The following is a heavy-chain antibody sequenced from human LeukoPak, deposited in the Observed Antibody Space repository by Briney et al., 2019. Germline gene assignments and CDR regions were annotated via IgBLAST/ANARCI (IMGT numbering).Heavy chain of an antibody. CDR2: IYASGHT. J-gene: IGHJ5*02. CDR1: GGSTYEYH. V-gene: IGHV4-59*01. D-gene: IGHD3-3*01. Sequence: SETLSLTCTVSGGSTYEYHWVWIRQSPGKGLEWIGDIYASGHTDYNLSLRSRLTMSIDPAQRHFSLTAKDVTAADTAVYYCARGGRFVELNYFDPWGQGILVIVSS. CDR3: ARGGRFVELNYFDP.